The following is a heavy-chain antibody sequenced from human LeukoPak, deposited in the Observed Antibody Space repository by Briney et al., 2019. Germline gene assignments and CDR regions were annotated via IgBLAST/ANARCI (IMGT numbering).Heavy chain of an antibody. J-gene: IGHJ5*02. V-gene: IGHV3-30-3*01. CDR2: ISYDGSNK. CDR3: ASRSINWYRGNNWFDP. Sequence: GRSLRLSCAASGFTFSSYAMHWVRQAPGKGLEWVAVISYDGSNKYYADSVKGRFTASRDNAKNSLYLQMSSLRVEDTAVYYCASRSINWYRGNNWFDPWGQGTLVTVSS. CDR1: GFTFSSYA. D-gene: IGHD6-13*01.